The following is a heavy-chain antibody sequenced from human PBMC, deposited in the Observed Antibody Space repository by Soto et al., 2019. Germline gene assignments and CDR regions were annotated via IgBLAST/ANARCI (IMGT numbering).Heavy chain of an antibody. D-gene: IGHD1-26*01. Sequence: GESLKISCKGSGYSFARHWVAWVRQMPEKGLEWIGTIYPGDSDTKYSPAFRGQVTISADTSASTAYLQWRSLEATDSAIYYCARYSGSYWHYLDFWGQGTLVTVSS. J-gene: IGHJ4*02. V-gene: IGHV5-51*01. CDR2: IYPGDSDT. CDR1: GYSFARHW. CDR3: ARYSGSYWHYLDF.